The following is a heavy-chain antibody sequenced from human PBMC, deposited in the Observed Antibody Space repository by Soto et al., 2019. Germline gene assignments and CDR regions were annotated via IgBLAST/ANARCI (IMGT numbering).Heavy chain of an antibody. CDR3: ASLDYVWGSYRPIHDAFDI. CDR2: ISAYNGNT. CDR1: GYTFTSYG. J-gene: IGHJ3*02. Sequence: ASVKVSCKASGYTFTSYGIIWVRQAPGQGLEWMGWISAYNGNTNYAQKLQGRVTMTTDTSTSTAYMELRSLRSDDTAVYYCASLDYVWGSYRPIHDAFDIWGQGTMVTVSS. D-gene: IGHD3-16*02. V-gene: IGHV1-18*01.